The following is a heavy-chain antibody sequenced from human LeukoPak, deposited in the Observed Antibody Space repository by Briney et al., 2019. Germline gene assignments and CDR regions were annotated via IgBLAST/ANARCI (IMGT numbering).Heavy chain of an antibody. CDR1: GSTFSSYW. V-gene: IGHV3-7*01. Sequence: GGSLRLSCAASGSTFSSYWMSCVRQAPGKGLEWVANIKQDGSEKYYVDSVKGRFTISRDNAKNSLYLQMNSLRAEDTAVYYCARDRDYVLGSYRYSPLFDYWGQGTLVTVSS. D-gene: IGHD3-16*02. CDR3: ARDRDYVLGSYRYSPLFDY. CDR2: IKQDGSEK. J-gene: IGHJ4*02.